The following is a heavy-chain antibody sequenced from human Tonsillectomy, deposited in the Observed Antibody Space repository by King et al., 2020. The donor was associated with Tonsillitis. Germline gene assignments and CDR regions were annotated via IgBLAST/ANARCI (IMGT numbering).Heavy chain of an antibody. J-gene: IGHJ4*02. Sequence: VQLVESGGGLVRPGGSLRLSCAASGFTFSNYVMNWVRQAPGKGLEWVSAISGSGGITYYADPVKGRFTISRDNSKNTRYLQMNSLRAEDTAVYYCARDLYDSSGYHFDYWGQGTLVTVSS. D-gene: IGHD3-22*01. CDR3: ARDLYDSSGYHFDY. CDR1: GFTFSNYV. V-gene: IGHV3-23*04. CDR2: ISGSGGIT.